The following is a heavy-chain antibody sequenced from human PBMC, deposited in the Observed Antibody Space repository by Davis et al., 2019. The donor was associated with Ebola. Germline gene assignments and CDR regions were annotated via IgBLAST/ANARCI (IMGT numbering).Heavy chain of an antibody. Sequence: WGSLRLSCAASGFTFSSYWMNWVRQAPGKGLEWVSSISSSSSYIYYADSVKGRFTISRDNAKNSLYLQMNSLRAEDTAVYYCARDFTIFGVVIMVGAFDIWGQGTMVTVSS. V-gene: IGHV3-21*01. CDR3: ARDFTIFGVVIMVGAFDI. J-gene: IGHJ3*02. CDR1: GFTFSSYW. D-gene: IGHD3-3*01. CDR2: ISSSSSYI.